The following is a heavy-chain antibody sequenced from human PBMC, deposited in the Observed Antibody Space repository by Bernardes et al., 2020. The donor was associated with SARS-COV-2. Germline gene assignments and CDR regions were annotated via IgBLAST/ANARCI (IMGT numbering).Heavy chain of an antibody. CDR1: GGSISSYY. D-gene: IGHD5-18*01. CDR2: IYYSGST. Sequence: SETLSLTCTVSGGSISSYYWSWIRQPPGKGLEWIGYIYYSGSTNYNPSLKSRVTISVDTSKNQFSLKLSSVTAADTAVYYCARGRGYSYGHGGNWFDPWGQGTLVTVSS. J-gene: IGHJ5*02. V-gene: IGHV4-59*01. CDR3: ARGRGYSYGHGGNWFDP.